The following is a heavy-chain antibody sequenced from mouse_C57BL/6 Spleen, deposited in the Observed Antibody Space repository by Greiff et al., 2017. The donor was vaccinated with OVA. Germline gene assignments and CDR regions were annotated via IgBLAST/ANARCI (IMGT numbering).Heavy chain of an antibody. Sequence: QVHVKQPGAELVKPGASVTLSCKASGYTFTSYWMHWVKQRPGQGLEWIGMIHPNSGSTNYNEKFKSKATLTVDKSSSTAYMQLSSLTSEDSAVYYCARYYYGIDYWGQGTTLTVSS. CDR2: IHPNSGST. V-gene: IGHV1-64*01. D-gene: IGHD1-1*01. J-gene: IGHJ2*01. CDR3: ARYYYGIDY. CDR1: GYTFTSYW.